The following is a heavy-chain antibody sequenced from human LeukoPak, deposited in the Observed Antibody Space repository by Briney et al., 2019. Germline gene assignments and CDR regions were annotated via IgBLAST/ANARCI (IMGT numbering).Heavy chain of an antibody. CDR3: AKEREVPPAGPCFDY. D-gene: IGHD6-13*01. J-gene: IGHJ4*02. V-gene: IGHV3-23*01. CDR1: GFTFSSYA. Sequence: GGSLRLSCAASGFTFSSYAMSWVRQAPGKGLEWGSTISGSGGNTYYADSVEGRFTISRDNSKNPLYLQMHSLSAEDQAVYYCAKEREVPPAGPCFDYWGQGTLVTVPS. CDR2: ISGSGGNT.